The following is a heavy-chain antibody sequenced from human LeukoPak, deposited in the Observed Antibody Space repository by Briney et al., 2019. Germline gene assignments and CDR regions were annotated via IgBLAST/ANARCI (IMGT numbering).Heavy chain of an antibody. D-gene: IGHD3-3*01. CDR1: RYTFTSYD. J-gene: IGHJ5*02. CDR3: ARGRSLHYDFWSGYYTAGLNWFDP. CDR2: MNPNSGNT. V-gene: IGHV1-8*01. Sequence: ASVKVSCTASRYTFTSYDINWVRQATGQGLGWMGWMNPNSGNTGYAQKFQGRVTMTRNTSISTAYMELSSLRSEDTAVYYCARGRSLHYDFWSGYYTAGLNWFDPWGQGTLVTVSS.